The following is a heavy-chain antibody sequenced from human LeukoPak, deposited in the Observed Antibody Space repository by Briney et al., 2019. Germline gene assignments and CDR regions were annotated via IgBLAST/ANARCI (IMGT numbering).Heavy chain of an antibody. CDR3: ARGTTGTTPAYYYYMDV. Sequence: SETLSLTCAVYGGSSSGYYWSWIRQPPGKGLEWIGEINHSGSTNYNPSLKSRVTISVDTSKNQFSLKLSSVTAADTAVYYCARGTTGTTPAYYYYMDVWGKGTTVTVSS. CDR2: INHSGST. D-gene: IGHD1-1*01. V-gene: IGHV4-34*01. CDR1: GGSSSGYY. J-gene: IGHJ6*03.